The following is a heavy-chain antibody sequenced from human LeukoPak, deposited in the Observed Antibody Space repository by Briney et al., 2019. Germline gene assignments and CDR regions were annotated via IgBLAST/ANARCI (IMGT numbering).Heavy chain of an antibody. V-gene: IGHV1-18*01. CDR3: ARDHSSGWYVYFDY. Sequence: GASVKVSCKASGYTFTSYGISWVRQAPGQGLEWMGWNSAYNGNTNYAQKLQGRVTMTTDTSTSTAYMELRSLRSDDTAVYYCARDHSSGWYVYFDYWGQGTLVTVSS. CDR2: NSAYNGNT. J-gene: IGHJ4*02. CDR1: GYTFTSYG. D-gene: IGHD6-19*01.